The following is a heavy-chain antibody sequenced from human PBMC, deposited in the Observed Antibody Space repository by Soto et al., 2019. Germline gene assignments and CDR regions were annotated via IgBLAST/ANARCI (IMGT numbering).Heavy chain of an antibody. V-gene: IGHV4-34*01. J-gene: IGHJ4*02. CDR1: GGSFSGYY. CDR3: VACDYCDYPRY. Sequence: QVQLQQWGAGLLKPSETLSLTCAVYGGSFSGYYWSWVRQSPRKGLEWIWEINHIGSTNYNPSLKIRLTMPVGTSTDQFSLTLSSVSAGDTALYDCVACDYCDYPRYWGQGALVTVSS. CDR2: INHIGST. D-gene: IGHD4-17*01.